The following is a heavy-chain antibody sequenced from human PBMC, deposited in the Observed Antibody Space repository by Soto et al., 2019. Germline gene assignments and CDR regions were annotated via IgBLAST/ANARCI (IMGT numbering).Heavy chain of an antibody. J-gene: IGHJ4*02. Sequence: HLQLQESGPGLVKPSETLSLTCTVSGGSISTSSYYWGWIRQPPGKGLEWIGSIHSSGGTYYSPPLKSRVIISVDTSKNQFSLKLSSVTAADTAVYYCARPRAVTGRGQFDYWGQGTLVTVSS. D-gene: IGHD6-19*01. CDR1: GGSISTSSYY. V-gene: IGHV4-39*01. CDR2: IHSSGGT. CDR3: ARPRAVTGRGQFDY.